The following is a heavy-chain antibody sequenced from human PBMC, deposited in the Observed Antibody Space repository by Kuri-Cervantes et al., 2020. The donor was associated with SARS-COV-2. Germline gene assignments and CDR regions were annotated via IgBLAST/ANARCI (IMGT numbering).Heavy chain of an antibody. V-gene: IGHV4-34*01. CDR3: ARGTGDLDQ. J-gene: IGHJ5*02. CDR1: SGSFSDYY. Sequence: GSLRLSCAGYSGSFSDYYWSWIRQTPEMGLEWIGEINHSGSTNYNPSLRSRVTMSVDTSKNQSSLKLTSVTAADTAVYYCARGTGDLDQWGQGTLVTVSS. D-gene: IGHD7-27*01. CDR2: INHSGST.